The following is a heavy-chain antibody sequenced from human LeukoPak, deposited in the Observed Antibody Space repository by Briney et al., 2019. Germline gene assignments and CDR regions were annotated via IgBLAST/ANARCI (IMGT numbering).Heavy chain of an antibody. CDR1: GGSFSGYY. Sequence: SETLSLTCPVYGGSFSGYYWSWIRQPPGKGLEWIGEINHSGSTNYNPSLKSRVTISVDTSKNQFSLKLSSVTAADTAVYYCARGLGYCSSTSCYNWFDPWGQGTLVTVSS. V-gene: IGHV4-34*01. D-gene: IGHD2-2*01. CDR2: INHSGST. J-gene: IGHJ5*02. CDR3: ARGLGYCSSTSCYNWFDP.